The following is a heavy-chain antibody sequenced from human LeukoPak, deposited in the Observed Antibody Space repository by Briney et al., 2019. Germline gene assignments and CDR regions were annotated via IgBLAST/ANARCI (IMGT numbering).Heavy chain of an antibody. J-gene: IGHJ4*02. CDR3: AKLAVAGSFDY. CDR2: ISYDGSNK. CDR1: RFTFSSYA. V-gene: IGHV3-30*18. Sequence: PGGSLRLSCAASRFTFSSYAMHWVRQAPGKGLEWVAVISYDGSNKDYADSVKGRFTISRDNSKNTLYLQMNSLRAEDTAVYYCAKLAVAGSFDYWGQGTLVTVS. D-gene: IGHD6-19*01.